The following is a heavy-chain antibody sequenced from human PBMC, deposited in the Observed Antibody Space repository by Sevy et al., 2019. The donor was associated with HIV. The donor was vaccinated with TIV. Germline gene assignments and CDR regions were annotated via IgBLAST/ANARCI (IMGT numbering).Heavy chain of an antibody. D-gene: IGHD3-16*01. Sequence: GGSLRLSCAASGFTFSAYDMHWVRQAPGKGLEWVAIISSDGSYRYYADSVKGRFSMSKDNSKNTMYLQISALSIDDTAVYNCAKNRPPGGSYFSRHGMDVWGRGTTVTVSS. CDR3: AKNRPPGGSYFSRHGMDV. CDR2: ISSDGSYR. V-gene: IGHV3-30*18. CDR1: GFTFSAYD. J-gene: IGHJ6*02.